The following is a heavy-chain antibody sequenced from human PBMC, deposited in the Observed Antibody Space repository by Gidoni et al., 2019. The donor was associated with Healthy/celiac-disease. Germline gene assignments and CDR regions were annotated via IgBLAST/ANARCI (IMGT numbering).Heavy chain of an antibody. D-gene: IGHD3-3*01. CDR1: GGTFSSYA. V-gene: IGHV1-69*01. J-gene: IGHJ5*01. Sequence: QVQLVQSGAEVKKPGSSVKVSCKASGGTFSSYAISWLRQAPGQGLEWMGGIIPIFGTANYAQKFQGRVTITADESTSTAYMELSSLRSEDTAVYYCARDFIIPGQLRFRGWFDPWGQGTLVTVSS. CDR2: IIPIFGTA. CDR3: ARDFIIPGQLRFRGWFDP.